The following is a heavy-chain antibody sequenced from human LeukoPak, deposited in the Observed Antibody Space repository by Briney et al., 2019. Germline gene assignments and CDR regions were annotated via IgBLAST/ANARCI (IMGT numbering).Heavy chain of an antibody. CDR1: GFTFSTFW. CDR3: ARAPNGVYCTSSSCHLDY. D-gene: IGHD2-2*01. Sequence: GGSLRLSCAASGFTFSTFWMHWVRQAPGKGLVWVSGIKSDGSITTYADSVKGRFTISRDNSKNTLYLQMNSLRDEDTAVYYCARAPNGVYCTSSSCHLDYWGQGTLVAVSS. CDR2: IKSDGSIT. J-gene: IGHJ4*02. V-gene: IGHV3-74*03.